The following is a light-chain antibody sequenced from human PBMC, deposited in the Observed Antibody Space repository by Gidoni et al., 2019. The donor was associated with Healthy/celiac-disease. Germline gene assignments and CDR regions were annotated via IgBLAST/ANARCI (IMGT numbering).Light chain of an antibody. Sequence: QSVLTQPPSVSGAPGQRVTISCTGSSSNIGAGYDVHWYQQLPGTAPKLLIYGNSHRPSGVPDRFSGSKSGTSASLAITGLQAEDEADYYCQSYDSSLSGWVFGGGTKLTXL. J-gene: IGLJ3*02. V-gene: IGLV1-40*01. CDR3: QSYDSSLSGWV. CDR1: SSNIGAGYD. CDR2: GNS.